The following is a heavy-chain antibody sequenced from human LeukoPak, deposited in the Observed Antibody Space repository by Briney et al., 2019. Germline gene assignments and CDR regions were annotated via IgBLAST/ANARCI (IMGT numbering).Heavy chain of an antibody. Sequence: SETLSLTCAVYGGSFSGYYWSWIRQPPGKGLEWIGIIYYSGTTYYNPSLKSRVTMSVDTSKNQFSLKLSSVTAADTAVYYCARDVGYCSSTSCYYYYYYMDVWGKGTTVTVSS. J-gene: IGHJ6*03. D-gene: IGHD2-2*01. CDR2: IYYSGTT. CDR1: GGSFSGYY. CDR3: ARDVGYCSSTSCYYYYYYMDV. V-gene: IGHV4-34*11.